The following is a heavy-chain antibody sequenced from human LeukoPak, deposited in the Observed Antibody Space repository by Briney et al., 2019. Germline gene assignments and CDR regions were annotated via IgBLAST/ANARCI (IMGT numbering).Heavy chain of an antibody. CDR2: IFPGDSDT. D-gene: IGHD3-22*01. V-gene: IGHV5-51*01. Sequence: GESLKISCKGSGYSFTSYWIGWVRQMPGKGLKWMGIIFPGDSDTIYSPSFQGQVTISADKSINTAYLQWSSLKASDTAMYYCARLPVVVASFDIWGQGTMVTVSS. CDR1: GYSFTSYW. CDR3: ARLPVVVASFDI. J-gene: IGHJ3*02.